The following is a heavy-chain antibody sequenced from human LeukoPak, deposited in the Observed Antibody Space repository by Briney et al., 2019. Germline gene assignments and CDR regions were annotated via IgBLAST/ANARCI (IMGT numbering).Heavy chain of an antibody. CDR2: ISSSSSYI. Sequence: KSGGSLRLSCAASGFTFSSYGMNWVRQAPGKGLEWVSSISSSSSYIYYADSVKGRFTISRDNAKNSLYLQMNSLRAEDTAVYYCARRRVVDGSGAFDIWGQGTMVTVSS. V-gene: IGHV3-21*01. J-gene: IGHJ3*02. D-gene: IGHD3-22*01. CDR1: GFTFSSYG. CDR3: ARRRVVDGSGAFDI.